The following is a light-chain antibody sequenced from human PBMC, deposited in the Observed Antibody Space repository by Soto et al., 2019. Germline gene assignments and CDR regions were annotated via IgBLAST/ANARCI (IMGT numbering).Light chain of an antibody. V-gene: IGKV3-20*01. CDR1: QSVAGLF. J-gene: IGKJ3*01. CDR3: QHYGPSPGFT. CDR2: GSS. Sequence: EIVLTQSPDTLSLSPGERATLSCRASQSVAGLFLAWYQQKPGQAPRLLIDGSSNRATGIPERFSGSRSGTDFTLNISSLEPEDFAVYYCQHYGPSPGFTFGPGTKVDI.